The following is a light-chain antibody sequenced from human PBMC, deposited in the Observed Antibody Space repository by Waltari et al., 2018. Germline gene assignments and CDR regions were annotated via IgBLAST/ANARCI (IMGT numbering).Light chain of an antibody. J-gene: IGKJ4*01. V-gene: IGKV1-5*03. CDR2: NAS. Sequence: DIQMTQSPSTLSASVGDRVTITCRASQSITNRLAWYQQKPGKAPNLLIYNASTLETGVPARFSVSGSGTEFALTLSSLQPEDLATDYCQRYNSNSHLTFGGGTKVEIK. CDR3: QRYNSNSHLT. CDR1: QSITNR.